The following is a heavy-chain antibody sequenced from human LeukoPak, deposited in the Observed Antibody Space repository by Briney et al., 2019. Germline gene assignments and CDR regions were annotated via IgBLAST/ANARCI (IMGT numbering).Heavy chain of an antibody. CDR1: GFTFSSYG. J-gene: IGHJ6*02. Sequence: GGSLRLSCAASGFTFSSYGMHWVRQAPGKGLEWVSVIWYDGSSKYYADSVKGRFTIPRDNSKNTLYLQMNSLRAEDTAVYFCARDMAAGPTGDYYGMDVWGQGTTVTVSS. CDR3: ARDMAAGPTGDYYGMDV. CDR2: IWYDGSSK. V-gene: IGHV3-33*01. D-gene: IGHD6-13*01.